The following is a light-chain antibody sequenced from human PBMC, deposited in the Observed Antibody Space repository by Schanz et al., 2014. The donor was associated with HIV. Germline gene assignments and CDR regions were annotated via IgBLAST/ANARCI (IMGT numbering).Light chain of an antibody. CDR3: CSYAGSTTFYV. CDR2: EAS. V-gene: IGLV2-23*01. Sequence: QSVLTQPASVSGSPGQSITISCTGTSSDIGTYNLVSWYQQHPGKAPKLMIFEASKRPSGVSNRFSGSKSGNTASLTISGLQAEDEADYYCCSYAGSTTFYVFATGTKLTVL. J-gene: IGLJ1*01. CDR1: SSDIGTYNL.